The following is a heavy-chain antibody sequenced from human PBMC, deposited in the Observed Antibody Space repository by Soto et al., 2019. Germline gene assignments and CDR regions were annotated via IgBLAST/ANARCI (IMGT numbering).Heavy chain of an antibody. V-gene: IGHV3-23*01. D-gene: IGHD2-2*01. CDR3: APRRLDYCSSTSCYVFDY. J-gene: IGHJ4*02. CDR1: GFTFSTYA. Sequence: EVQLLESGGALIQAGGSLRLSCAASGFTFSTYAMNWVRQAPGKGLEWVSTISYSGGSTYYADSVKGRFTISRDNSRNNLHLQMNNLRAEDPSLYYCAPRRLDYCSSTSCYVFDYWGQGTLVTVSS. CDR2: ISYSGGST.